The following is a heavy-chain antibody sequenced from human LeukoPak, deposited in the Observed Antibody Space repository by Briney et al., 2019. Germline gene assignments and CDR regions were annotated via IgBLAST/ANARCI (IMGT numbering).Heavy chain of an antibody. Sequence: GGSLRLSCAASGFAVGGNYISWVRQAPGKGLEWVSIFYVDGRAFHAASVKGRFTMPRDTSKNTVDLQMNSLRAEDTAVYFCARDRRRLRGQNGDGDAFDIWGQGTRVTVSS. D-gene: IGHD2-8*01. J-gene: IGHJ3*02. CDR3: ARDRRRLRGQNGDGDAFDI. CDR1: GFAVGGNY. V-gene: IGHV3-53*01. CDR2: FYVDGRA.